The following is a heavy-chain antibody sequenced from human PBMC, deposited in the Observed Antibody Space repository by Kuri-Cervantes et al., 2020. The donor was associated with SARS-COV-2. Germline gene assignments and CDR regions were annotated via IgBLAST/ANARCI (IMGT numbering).Heavy chain of an antibody. V-gene: IGHV4-39*01. CDR1: GGSVSSGSYY. CDR3: ARHSYDFWSGSEPFDY. J-gene: IGHJ4*02. D-gene: IGHD3-3*01. CDR2: IYHSGST. Sequence: SETLSLTCTVSGGSVSSGSYYWGWIRQPPGKGLEWIGSIYHSGSTYYNPSLKSRVTISVDTSKNQFSLKLSSVTAADTAVYYCARHSYDFWSGSEPFDYWGQGTLVTVSS.